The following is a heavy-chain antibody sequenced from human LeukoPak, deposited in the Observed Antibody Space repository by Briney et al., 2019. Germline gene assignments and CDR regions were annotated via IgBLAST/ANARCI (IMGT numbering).Heavy chain of an antibody. CDR1: GYSFTSYW. CDR2: IYPGDSDT. D-gene: IGHD5-18*01. CDR3: ARQKFESGYSYGFALSYYYYYMDV. Sequence: GESLKISCKGSGYSFTSYWIGWVRQMPGKGLEWMGIIYPGDSDTRYSPSFQGQVTISADKSISTAYLQWSSLKASDTARYYCARQKFESGYSYGFALSYYYYYMDVWGKGTTVTVSS. V-gene: IGHV5-51*01. J-gene: IGHJ6*03.